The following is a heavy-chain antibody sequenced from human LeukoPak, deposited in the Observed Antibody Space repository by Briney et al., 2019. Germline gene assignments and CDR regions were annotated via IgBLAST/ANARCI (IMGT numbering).Heavy chain of an antibody. D-gene: IGHD3-10*01. V-gene: IGHV3-74*01. CDR2: INSDGSST. Sequence: GGSLRLSCAASGFTFSSYWMHWVRQAPGKGLVWVSRINSDGSSTSYADSVKGRFTISRDNAKNTLYLQMNSLRAEDTAVYYCARDLAGIHNLWSKDFDYWGQGTLVTVSS. CDR1: GFTFSSYW. CDR3: ARDLAGIHNLWSKDFDY. J-gene: IGHJ4*02.